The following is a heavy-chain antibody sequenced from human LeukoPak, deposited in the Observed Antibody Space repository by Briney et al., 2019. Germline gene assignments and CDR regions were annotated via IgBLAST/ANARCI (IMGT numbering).Heavy chain of an antibody. CDR1: GGTFSSYA. CDR2: IIPILGIA. V-gene: IGHV1-69*04. J-gene: IGHJ4*02. CDR3: AAGYSSSPIDY. D-gene: IGHD6-13*01. Sequence: SVKVSCKASGGTFSSYAISWVRQAPGQGLEWMGRIIPILGIANYAQKFQGRVTITADKSTSTAYMELSSLRAEDTAVYYCAAGYSSSPIDYWGQGTLVTVSS.